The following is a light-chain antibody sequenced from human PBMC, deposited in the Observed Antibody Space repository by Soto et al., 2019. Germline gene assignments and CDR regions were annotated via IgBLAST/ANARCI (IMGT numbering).Light chain of an antibody. V-gene: IGKV3-20*01. CDR2: GES. J-gene: IGKJ1*01. Sequence: EIVLTQSPGTLSLSPGERATLSCRASQSVSNNYLAWYQQKPGQAPRLLIYGESIRATGIPDTVSGSWSGTEFTLTISRLEPEYFAVCYCQQYGSSGTFGQGTKVEIK. CDR1: QSVSNNY. CDR3: QQYGSSGT.